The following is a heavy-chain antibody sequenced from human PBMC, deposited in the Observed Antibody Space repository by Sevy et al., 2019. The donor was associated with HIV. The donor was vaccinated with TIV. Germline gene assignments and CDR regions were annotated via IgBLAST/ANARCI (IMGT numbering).Heavy chain of an antibody. CDR3: ATSPDYYDSSRDAFDT. V-gene: IGHV1-24*01. Sequence: ASVKVSCKVSGYSVSDLSIHWVRQAPGKGLEWMGGYDPEDGETIYVQKFQGRVTMTEDTSTDTAYMELSSLRSEDTAVYYCATSPDYYDSSRDAFDTWGQGTMVTVSS. CDR2: YDPEDGET. J-gene: IGHJ3*02. D-gene: IGHD3-22*01. CDR1: GYSVSDLS.